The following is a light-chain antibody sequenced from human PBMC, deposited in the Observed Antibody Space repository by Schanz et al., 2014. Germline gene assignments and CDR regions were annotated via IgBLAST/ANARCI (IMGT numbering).Light chain of an antibody. Sequence: EIVLTQSPATLSLSPGERATLSCRASQSVSSNLAWYQQQPGQAPRLLIYGASTRATGIPARFSGSGSGTEFTLTISSLQSEDFAIYYCQQYSDWPGYTFGQGTKLEIK. CDR1: QSVSSN. CDR3: QQYSDWPGYT. J-gene: IGKJ2*01. V-gene: IGKV3-15*01. CDR2: GAS.